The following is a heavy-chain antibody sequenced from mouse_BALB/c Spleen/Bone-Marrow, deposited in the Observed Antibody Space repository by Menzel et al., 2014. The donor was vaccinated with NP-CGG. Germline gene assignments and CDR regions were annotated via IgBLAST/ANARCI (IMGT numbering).Heavy chain of an antibody. CDR1: GFNIKDTY. V-gene: IGHV14-3*02. CDR2: IDPANGNT. D-gene: IGHD1-1*01. CDR3: AFYYYGSSPFAY. Sequence: VQLKESGAELVKPGASVKLSCTASGFNIKDTYMHWVKQRPEQGLEWIGRIDPANGNTKYDPKFQGKATITADTSSNTAYLQLSSLTSEVTAVYYCAFYYYGSSPFAYWGQGTLVTVSA. J-gene: IGHJ3*01.